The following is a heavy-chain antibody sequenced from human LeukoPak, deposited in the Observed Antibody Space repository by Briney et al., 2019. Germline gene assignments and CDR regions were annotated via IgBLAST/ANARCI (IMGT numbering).Heavy chain of an antibody. CDR2: ISGYNGNT. J-gene: IGHJ4*02. D-gene: IGHD6-19*01. CDR3: ARDDPQWREHDC. CDR1: GYTFSDYG. V-gene: IGHV1-18*01. Sequence: ASVKVSCKASGYTFSDYGISWVRQAPGQGLEWMGWISGYNGNTQFAQKFQGRVTITTDTSTSIAYMELRSLRSDDTAVYYCARDDPQWREHDCWGQGTLVTVSS.